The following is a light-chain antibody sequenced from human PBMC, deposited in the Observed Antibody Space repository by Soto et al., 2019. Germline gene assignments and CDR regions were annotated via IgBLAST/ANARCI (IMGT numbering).Light chain of an antibody. V-gene: IGKV1-5*03. CDR1: ASISSW. Sequence: DIQMTQSPSTLSASIGDRVTITCRASASISSWLAWYQQKPGKAPKVLIYKASSLQTGVPSRFSGSGSGTEFTLTISSLQPDDFATYYCQQYDSSPWTFGQGTKVELK. CDR2: KAS. CDR3: QQYDSSPWT. J-gene: IGKJ1*01.